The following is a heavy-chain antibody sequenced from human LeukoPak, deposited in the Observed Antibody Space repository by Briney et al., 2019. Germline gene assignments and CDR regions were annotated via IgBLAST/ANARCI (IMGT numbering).Heavy chain of an antibody. Sequence: GGSLRLSCEVSGFTSGFTFSSRWMHWVRQAPGKGLEWVGRIKSETDGGTTDYAAPVKGRFTISRDDSKNTLYLQMNSLKTEDTAVYYCTTDWYYYNNSGYYPLYWGQGTLVTVSS. V-gene: IGHV3-15*01. J-gene: IGHJ4*02. CDR1: GFTSGFTFSSRW. CDR2: IKSETDGGTT. CDR3: TTDWYYYNNSGYYPLY. D-gene: IGHD3-22*01.